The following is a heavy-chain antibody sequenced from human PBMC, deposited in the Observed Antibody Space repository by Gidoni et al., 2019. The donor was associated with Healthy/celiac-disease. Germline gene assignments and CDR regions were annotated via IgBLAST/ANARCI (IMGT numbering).Heavy chain of an antibody. CDR3: ARDEEYSNYYHDYWYFDL. CDR2: IYTSGST. Sequence: QVQLQESGPGLVKPSETLSLTCTVSGGSISSYYWSWIRQPAGKGLEWIGRIYTSGSTNYNPSLKSRVTMSVDTSKNQFSLKLSSVTAADTAVYYCARDEEYSNYYHDYWYFDLWGRGTLVTVSS. J-gene: IGHJ2*01. V-gene: IGHV4-4*07. CDR1: GGSISSYY. D-gene: IGHD4-4*01.